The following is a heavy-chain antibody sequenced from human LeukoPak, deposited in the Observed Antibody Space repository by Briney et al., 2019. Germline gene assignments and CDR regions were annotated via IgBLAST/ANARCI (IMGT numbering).Heavy chain of an antibody. CDR1: GGTFSSYA. Sequence: SVRVSCKASGGTFSSYAISWVRQAPGQGLEGVGGIIPIFGTANYAQKYQGRVTITADESTGTAYMELSSLRSEDTAVYYCASRGVGATGYYYYYMDVWGKGTTVTVSS. V-gene: IGHV1-69*13. CDR3: ASRGVGATGYYYYYMDV. J-gene: IGHJ6*03. CDR2: IIPIFGTA. D-gene: IGHD1-26*01.